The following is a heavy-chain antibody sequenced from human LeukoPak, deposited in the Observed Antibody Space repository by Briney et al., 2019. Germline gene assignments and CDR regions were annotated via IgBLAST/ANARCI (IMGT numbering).Heavy chain of an antibody. D-gene: IGHD6-19*01. Sequence: GGSLRLSCAASGFXFSSYAMTWVRQAPGKGLEWVSAISGSGSNTYYADSVKGRFTISRDNSKSTLYLLINSLRADDTAVYYCARDRSSGWYVYDYWGQGTLVTVSS. V-gene: IGHV3-23*01. CDR3: ARDRSSGWYVYDY. CDR2: ISGSGSNT. J-gene: IGHJ4*02. CDR1: GFXFSSYA.